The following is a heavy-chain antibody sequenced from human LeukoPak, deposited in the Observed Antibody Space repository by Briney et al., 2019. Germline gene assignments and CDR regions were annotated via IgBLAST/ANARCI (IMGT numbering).Heavy chain of an antibody. V-gene: IGHV4-34*01. D-gene: IGHD4-17*01. CDR2: INHSGST. J-gene: IGHJ4*02. CDR3: ARATRATVATSIDY. CDR1: GGSFSGYY. Sequence: SETLSLTCAVYGGSFSGYYWSWIRQPPGKGLEWIGEINHSGSTNYNPSLKSRVTISVDTSKNQFSLKLSSVTAADTAVYYCARATRATVATSIDYWGQGTLVTVSS.